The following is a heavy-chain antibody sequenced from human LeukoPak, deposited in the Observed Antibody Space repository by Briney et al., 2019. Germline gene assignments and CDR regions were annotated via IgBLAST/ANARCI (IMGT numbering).Heavy chain of an antibody. J-gene: IGHJ4*02. V-gene: IGHV4-59*08. CDR1: GGSLSSSY. D-gene: IGHD3-3*01. Sequence: SETLSLTCAVSGGSLSSSYWSWIRQAPGKGLEWIAYVYYMGFTDYNPSLKSRVTISVDTSKNQVSLKLSSVTAADTAVYYCARRRTLWRAAPGGFDYWGQGPLVTVS. CDR3: ARRRTLWRAAPGGFDY. CDR2: VYYMGFT.